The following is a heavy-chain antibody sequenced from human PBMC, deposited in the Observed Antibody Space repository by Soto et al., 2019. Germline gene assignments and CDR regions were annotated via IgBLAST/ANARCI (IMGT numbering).Heavy chain of an antibody. CDR3: ARAGTNMVQFDY. CDR2: IYYSGST. CDR1: GGSINSYF. V-gene: IGHV4-59*01. Sequence: PSETLSLTCTVSGGSINSYFWSWIRQSPGKGLEWIGHIYYSGSTSYSPSLKSRVSISVDTSKNQFSLEVHSVTAADTAVYYRARAGTNMVQFDYWGQGTLVTVSS. J-gene: IGHJ4*02. D-gene: IGHD3-10*01.